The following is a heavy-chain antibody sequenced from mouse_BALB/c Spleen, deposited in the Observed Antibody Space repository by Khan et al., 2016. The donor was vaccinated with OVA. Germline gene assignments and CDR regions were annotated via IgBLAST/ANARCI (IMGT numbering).Heavy chain of an antibody. J-gene: IGHJ3*01. V-gene: IGHV5-6*01. D-gene: IGHD4-1*01. CDR1: GFTFSTYG. Sequence: EVQLQESVGDLVKPGGSLRLSCAASGFTFSTYGMSWVRQPPDKRLEWVATINSDGDYTYYPDTVKGRFTISRNNAENTLYLQMSSLQSEDTAIYYCASHLTGSFAYWGQGTLVTVSA. CDR2: INSDGDYT. CDR3: ASHLTGSFAY.